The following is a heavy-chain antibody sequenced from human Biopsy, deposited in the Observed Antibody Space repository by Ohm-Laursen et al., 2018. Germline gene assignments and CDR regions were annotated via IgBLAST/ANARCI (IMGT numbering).Heavy chain of an antibody. J-gene: IGHJ3*01. CDR2: ISPNSGGT. D-gene: IGHD3-16*01. CDR3: ARDIMNRIAGLVARSDVFDV. CDR1: GYAVNDYF. Sequence: GASVKVSCKGSGYAVNDYFLHWLRQAPGQGPVWMGWISPNSGGTNYAQKFQGRVTMTTDTSTSTVYLELRRLISDDTAVYYCARDIMNRIAGLVARSDVFDVWGQGTLVTVSS. V-gene: IGHV1-2*02.